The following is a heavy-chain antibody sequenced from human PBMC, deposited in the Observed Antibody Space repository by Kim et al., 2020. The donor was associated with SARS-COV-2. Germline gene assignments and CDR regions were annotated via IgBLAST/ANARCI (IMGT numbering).Heavy chain of an antibody. CDR1: GYTLTSYG. CDR2: ISTYNGNT. V-gene: IGHV1-18*01. Sequence: ASVKVSCKASGYTLTSYGINWVRQAPGQGLEWMGWISTYNGNTNYAQKFQGRLTMTTDTSTSTAYMELRSLRSDDTAVYYCAGGRRVGPTTGHYFDYWGQGTLVTVSS. D-gene: IGHD1-26*01. J-gene: IGHJ4*02. CDR3: AGGRRVGPTTGHYFDY.